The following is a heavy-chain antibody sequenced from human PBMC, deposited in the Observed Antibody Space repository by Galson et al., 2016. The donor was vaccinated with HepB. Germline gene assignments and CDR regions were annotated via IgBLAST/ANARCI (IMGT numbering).Heavy chain of an antibody. Sequence: GGTFSSSAISWVRQAPGQGLEWVGGIIPIFGSPNYAQEFEGRLTITADVSTNTAYMELTSLRPDDTGVYFCARDREWTTVTVTFDFWGQGTLVTVSS. CDR2: IIPIFGSP. D-gene: IGHD4-11*01. CDR1: GGTFSSSA. J-gene: IGHJ4*02. V-gene: IGHV1-69*01. CDR3: ARDREWTTVTVTFDF.